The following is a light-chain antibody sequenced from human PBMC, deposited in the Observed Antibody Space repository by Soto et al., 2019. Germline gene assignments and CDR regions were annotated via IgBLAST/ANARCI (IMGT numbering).Light chain of an antibody. CDR3: SSYAGSNNFGV. V-gene: IGLV2-8*01. J-gene: IGLJ1*01. CDR2: EVN. CDR1: SSDVGGYNY. Sequence: QSALTQPPSASGSPGQSVAISCTGTSSDVGGYNYVSWYQQHPGKAPKLMIYEVNKRPSGVPDRFSGSKSGNTASLTVSGLQAEDEADYYCSSYAGSNNFGVFGTGTKVNVL.